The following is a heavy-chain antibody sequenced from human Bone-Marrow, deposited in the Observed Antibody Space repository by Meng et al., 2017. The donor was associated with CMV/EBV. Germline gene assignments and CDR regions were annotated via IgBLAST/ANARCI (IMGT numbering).Heavy chain of an antibody. CDR3: ARGNCGADCFTSFYSDYFQH. D-gene: IGHD2-21*01. Sequence: ASVKVSCKASGYTFTDYYLHWVRQAPGQGLEWMGWINPNSGGIYYAQKFEGRVSMTRDTSISTAYMELRRLRSDDTALYYCARGNCGADCFTSFYSDYFQHWGQGIPVTGSS. CDR1: GYTFTDYY. J-gene: IGHJ1*01. V-gene: IGHV1-2*02. CDR2: INPNSGGI.